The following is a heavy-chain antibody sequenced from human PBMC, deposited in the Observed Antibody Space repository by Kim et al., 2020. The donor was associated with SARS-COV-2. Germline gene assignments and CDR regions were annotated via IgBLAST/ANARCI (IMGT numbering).Heavy chain of an antibody. CDR3: ARDPRGYSYGWADY. D-gene: IGHD5-18*01. V-gene: IGHV3-66*01. J-gene: IGHJ4*02. Sequence: DTVKGRFTISRDNSKNTLYLKMNSLRAEDTAVYYCARDPRGYSYGWADYWGQGTLVTVSS.